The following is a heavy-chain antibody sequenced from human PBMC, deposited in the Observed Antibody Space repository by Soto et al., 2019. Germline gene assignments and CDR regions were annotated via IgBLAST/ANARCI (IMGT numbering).Heavy chain of an antibody. CDR3: ARVSRTYDFWSGYPPIDY. CDR1: GYTFTSYG. CDR2: ISAYNGNT. V-gene: IGHV1-18*01. Sequence: ASVKVSCKASGYTFTSYGISWVRQAPGQGLEWMGWISAYNGNTNYAQKLQGRVTMTTDTSTSTAYMELRSLRSDDTAVYYCARVSRTYDFWSGYPPIDYWGQGTLVTVSS. J-gene: IGHJ4*02. D-gene: IGHD3-3*01.